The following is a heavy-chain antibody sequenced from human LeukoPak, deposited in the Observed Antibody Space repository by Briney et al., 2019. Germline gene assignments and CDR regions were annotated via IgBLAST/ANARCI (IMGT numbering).Heavy chain of an antibody. CDR2: ISYDGSNK. CDR1: GFTFSSYA. CDR3: ARKNWFDP. V-gene: IGHV3-30-3*01. J-gene: IGHJ5*02. Sequence: GGSLRLSCAASGFTFSSYAMHWVRQAPGKGLEWVAVISYDGSNKYYADSVKGRFTIARDNSKNTLYLQMNSLRAEDTAVSYCARKNWFDPWGQGTLVTVSS.